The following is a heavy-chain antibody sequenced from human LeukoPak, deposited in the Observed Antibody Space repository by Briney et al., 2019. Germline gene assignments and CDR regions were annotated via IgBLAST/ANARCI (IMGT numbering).Heavy chain of an antibody. D-gene: IGHD3-22*01. CDR3: AKDGTSITMIVVVIKGIDY. CDR2: VSYDEKTI. V-gene: IGHV3-30*04. J-gene: IGHJ4*02. Sequence: QPGGSLRLSCVASGFTFTGHSMHWVRQAPGKGLEWVAVVSYDEKTIFYADSLKGRFTVSRDNSKNTVYLQMNSLRAEDTAVYYCAKDGTSITMIVVVIKGIDYWGQGTLVTVSS. CDR1: GFTFTGHS.